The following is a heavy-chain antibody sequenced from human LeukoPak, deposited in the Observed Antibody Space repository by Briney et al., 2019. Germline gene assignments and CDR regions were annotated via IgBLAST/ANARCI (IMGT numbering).Heavy chain of an antibody. V-gene: IGHV1-2*02. CDR2: INPNSGGT. Sequence: ASVKVSCKASRYTFTGYYMNWVRQAPGQGLEWMGWINPNSGGTNYAQKFQGRVTMTRDTSISTAYMELSRLRSDDTAVYYCARGGFVGTVNPDYWGQGTLVTVSS. CDR1: RYTFTGYY. D-gene: IGHD4-17*01. J-gene: IGHJ4*02. CDR3: ARGGFVGTVNPDY.